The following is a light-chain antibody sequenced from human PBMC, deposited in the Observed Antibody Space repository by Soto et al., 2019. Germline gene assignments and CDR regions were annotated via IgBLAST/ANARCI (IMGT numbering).Light chain of an antibody. J-gene: IGKJ4*01. Sequence: DIQMPQSPSSLSASVGDRVTITCRASQSISSYLNWYQQKPGKAPKLLIYAASSLQSGVPSRFSGSGSGTEFTLTISSLQPEDFATYYCQQSYSTPGFGGGTKVEIK. V-gene: IGKV1-39*01. CDR1: QSISSY. CDR3: QQSYSTPG. CDR2: AAS.